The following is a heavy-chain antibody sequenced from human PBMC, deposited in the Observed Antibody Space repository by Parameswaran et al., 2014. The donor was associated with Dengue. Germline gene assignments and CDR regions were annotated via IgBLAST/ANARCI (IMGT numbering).Heavy chain of an antibody. CDR2: IYYSGST. V-gene: IGHV4-39*01. Sequence: VRQAPGKGLEWIGSIYYSGSTYYNPSLKSRVTISVDTSKNQFSLKLSSVTAADTAVYYCASGGYCSSTSCPFDYWGQGTLVTVSS. CDR3: ASGGYCSSTSCPFDY. D-gene: IGHD2-2*01. J-gene: IGHJ4*02.